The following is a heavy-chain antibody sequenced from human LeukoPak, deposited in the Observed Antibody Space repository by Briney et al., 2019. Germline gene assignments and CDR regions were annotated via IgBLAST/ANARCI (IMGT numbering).Heavy chain of an antibody. J-gene: IGHJ4*02. CDR1: GFSFSNYW. V-gene: IGHV3-7*01. CDR3: AREAAAGTGFDY. Sequence: GGSLRLSCAASGFSFSNYWMTWVRQAPGKGLEWVANIKQDGSEKYYVGSVKGRFTISRDNAKNSLYLQMNSLRAEDTAVYYCAREAAAGTGFDYWGQGTLVTVSS. D-gene: IGHD6-13*01. CDR2: IKQDGSEK.